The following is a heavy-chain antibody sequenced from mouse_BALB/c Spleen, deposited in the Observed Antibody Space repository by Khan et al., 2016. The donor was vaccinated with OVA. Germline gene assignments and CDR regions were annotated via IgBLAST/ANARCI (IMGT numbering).Heavy chain of an antibody. CDR3: ARRNYFGYTFAY. Sequence: QVQLQQSGAELARPGASVKLSCKASGYTFTDYYINWVKQRTGQGLEWIGEISPGSGDIYSNERFKGQATLTADKSSSTAYMQLSSLTSEASAVYFGARRNYFGYTFAYWGQGTLVTVSA. V-gene: IGHV1-77*01. J-gene: IGHJ3*01. CDR2: ISPGSGDI. CDR1: GYTFTDYY. D-gene: IGHD1-2*01.